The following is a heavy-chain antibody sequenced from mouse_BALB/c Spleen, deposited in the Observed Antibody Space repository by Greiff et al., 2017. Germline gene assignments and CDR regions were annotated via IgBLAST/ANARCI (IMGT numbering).Heavy chain of an antibody. CDR3: ARGGYGYDVEGLAY. V-gene: IGHV5-6-5*01. CDR2: ISSGGST. D-gene: IGHD2-2*01. J-gene: IGHJ3*01. Sequence: DVMLVESGGGLVKPGGSLKLSCAASGFAFSSYDMSWVRQTPEKRLEWVASISSGGSTYYPDSVKGRFTISRDNARNILYLQMSSLRSEDTAMYYCARGGYGYDVEGLAYWGQGTLVTVSA. CDR1: GFAFSSYD.